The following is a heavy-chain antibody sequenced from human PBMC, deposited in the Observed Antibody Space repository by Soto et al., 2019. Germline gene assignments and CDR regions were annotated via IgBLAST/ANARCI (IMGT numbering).Heavy chain of an antibody. CDR2: ITGSGGST. Sequence: EVQLLESGGGLVHPGGSLRLSCAASGFTFSSFTMTWVRQAPGKGLEWVSAITGSGGSTLYADSVKGRFAISRDNSKNTLYLQMNSLRAEDTDVYYGAKRLIVGDSPYECDSWGQGTLVTVSS. CDR1: GFTFSSFT. CDR3: AKRLIVGDSPYECDS. D-gene: IGHD1-26*01. J-gene: IGHJ4*02. V-gene: IGHV3-23*01.